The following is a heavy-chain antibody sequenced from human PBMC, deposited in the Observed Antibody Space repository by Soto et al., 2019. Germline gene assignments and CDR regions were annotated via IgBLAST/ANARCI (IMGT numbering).Heavy chain of an antibody. CDR1: GFNVSAYT. Sequence: QVKLVESGGGVVQPGRSLRLSCAASGFNVSAYTMHWVRQAPRKGLEWVAVISSDGNHKYYTDSVKGRFTISRDTSTNTLYLQMNSLRAEDTAVYYCARWEQPLFDYWGQGTLVTVSS. CDR2: ISSDGNHK. D-gene: IGHD1-26*01. V-gene: IGHV3-30-3*01. J-gene: IGHJ4*02. CDR3: ARWEQPLFDY.